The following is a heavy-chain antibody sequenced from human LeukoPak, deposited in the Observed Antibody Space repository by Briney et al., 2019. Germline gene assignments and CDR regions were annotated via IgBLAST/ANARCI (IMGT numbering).Heavy chain of an antibody. J-gene: IGHJ4*02. CDR3: ARPSRDGYRYTFDY. Sequence: SETLSLTCTVSGGSIGSYYWSWIRQPPGKGLEWIGYIYNSGSTNYSPSLKSRVTISVDTPKNQFSLKLSSVTAADTAVYYCARPSRDGYRYTFDYWGQGILVTVSS. CDR2: IYNSGST. V-gene: IGHV4-59*01. CDR1: GGSIGSYY. D-gene: IGHD5-24*01.